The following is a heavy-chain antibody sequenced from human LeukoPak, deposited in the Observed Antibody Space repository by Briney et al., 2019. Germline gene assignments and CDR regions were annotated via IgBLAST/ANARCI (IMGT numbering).Heavy chain of an antibody. J-gene: IGHJ4*02. CDR3: ARLAHCSSTRCHDY. Sequence: SETLSLTCTVSGGSISSRTYYWGWIRQPPGKELEWIGSSYYSGSTYYNPSLKSRVTISVDTSKNQFSLKLRSVTAADTAVYYCARLAHCSSTRCHDYWGQGTLVTVSS. D-gene: IGHD2-2*01. CDR2: SYYSGST. V-gene: IGHV4-39*01. CDR1: GGSISSRTYY.